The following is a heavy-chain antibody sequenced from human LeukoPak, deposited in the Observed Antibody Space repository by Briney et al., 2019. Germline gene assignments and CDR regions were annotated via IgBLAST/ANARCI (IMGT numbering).Heavy chain of an antibody. CDR1: GFTFSSYW. J-gene: IGHJ4*02. CDR2: IKQDGSEK. Sequence: PGGSLRLSCAASGFTFSSYWMSWVRQAPGKGLEWVANIKQDGSEKYYVDSVKGRFTISRDNAKNSLYLQMNSLRAEDTAVYYCARDKAVYDILTGYSPLDYWGQGTLVTVSS. D-gene: IGHD3-9*01. V-gene: IGHV3-7*01. CDR3: ARDKAVYDILTGYSPLDY.